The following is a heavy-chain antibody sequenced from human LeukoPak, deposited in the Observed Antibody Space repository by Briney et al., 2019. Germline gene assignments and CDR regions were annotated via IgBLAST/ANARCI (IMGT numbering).Heavy chain of an antibody. CDR3: VRFTTATFSFDY. Sequence: SETLSLTCAVYGGSFSGYYWSWIRQPQGKGLEWIGEINHSGSTNYNPSLKSRVTFSVDTSKNLFSLKLTSVTAADTAVYFCVRFTTATFSFDYWGQGALVSVSS. CDR1: GGSFSGYY. V-gene: IGHV4-34*01. CDR2: INHSGST. J-gene: IGHJ4*02. D-gene: IGHD4-17*01.